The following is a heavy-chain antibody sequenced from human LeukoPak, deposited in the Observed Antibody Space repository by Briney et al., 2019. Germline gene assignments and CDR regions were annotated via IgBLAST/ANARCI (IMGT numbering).Heavy chain of an antibody. Sequence: GGSLRLSCAASGFTVSTNCMTWVRQAPGQGLEWVSTIYSGGTTYYADSVMGRFTISRHNSRNTLYLQMNSLRAEDTAVYYCARVDTVMAYYFDLWGQGTLVTVSS. CDR3: ARVDTVMAYYFDL. D-gene: IGHD5-18*01. J-gene: IGHJ4*02. V-gene: IGHV3-53*04. CDR2: IYSGGTT. CDR1: GFTVSTNC.